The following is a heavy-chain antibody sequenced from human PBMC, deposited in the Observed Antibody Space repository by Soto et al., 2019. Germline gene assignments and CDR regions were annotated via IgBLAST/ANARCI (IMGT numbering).Heavy chain of an antibody. CDR3: ARVRGVWASAGY. V-gene: IGHV1-18*01. CDR1: GYTXXXXX. J-gene: IGHJ4*02. CDR2: TSHHNGNT. Sequence: ASVKXSCXXSGYTXXXXXXXXXXXAPGQGXEWMGWTSHHNGNTNYAKKLQGRVTMTTDTSTSTAYMELRSLRSDDTAVYYCARVRGVWASAGYWGQGTLVTVSS. D-gene: IGHD2-8*01.